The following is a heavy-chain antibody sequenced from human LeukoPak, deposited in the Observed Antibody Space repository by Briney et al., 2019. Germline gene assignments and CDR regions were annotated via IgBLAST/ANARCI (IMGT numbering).Heavy chain of an antibody. J-gene: IGHJ6*02. Sequence: SETLSLTCNVSGGSIGNYYWTWIRQPAGKGLEWIGRIYSSGTTTYNPSLKSRVAMSVDTSRNQFSLKLSSVTAADTAVYYCARVSPIAVAGSSYYYAMDVWGQGTTVTVSS. D-gene: IGHD6-19*01. V-gene: IGHV4-4*07. CDR3: ARVSPIAVAGSSYYYAMDV. CDR1: GGSIGNYY. CDR2: IYSSGTT.